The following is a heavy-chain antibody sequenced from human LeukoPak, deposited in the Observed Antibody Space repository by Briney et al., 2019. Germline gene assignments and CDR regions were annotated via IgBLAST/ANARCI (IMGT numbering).Heavy chain of an antibody. CDR3: ASSSGRHDY. CDR1: GFTFSDYY. V-gene: IGHV3-11*01. Sequence: GGSVRLSCAASGFTFSDYYMSWIRQAPGKGLEWVSFISSSGTPISYVDSVRGRFTISRDNAENSLYLQMNSLRAEDTAVYYCASSSGRHDYWGQGTLVTVSS. D-gene: IGHD6-19*01. CDR2: ISSSGTPI. J-gene: IGHJ4*02.